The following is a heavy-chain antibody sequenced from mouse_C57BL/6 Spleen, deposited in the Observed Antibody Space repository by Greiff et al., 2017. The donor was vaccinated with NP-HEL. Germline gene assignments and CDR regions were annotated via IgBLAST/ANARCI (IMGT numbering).Heavy chain of an antibody. Sequence: QVQLQQSGPGLVQPSQSLSITCTVSGFSLTSYGVHWVRQSPGKGLEWLGVIWSGGSTDYNAAFIYRLSISKNNSKSQVFFKMNSLQADETDIYYCARTYYSSRGSFAYWGQGTLVTVSA. D-gene: IGHD2-12*01. CDR2: IWSGGST. CDR1: GFSLTSYG. J-gene: IGHJ3*01. CDR3: ARTYYSSRGSFAY. V-gene: IGHV2-2*01.